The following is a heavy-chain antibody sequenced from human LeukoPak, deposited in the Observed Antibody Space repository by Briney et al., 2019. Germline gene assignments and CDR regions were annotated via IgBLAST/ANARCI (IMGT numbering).Heavy chain of an antibody. CDR2: IYTSGST. Sequence: PSETLSLTCTVSGGSISSYYWSWIRQPAGKGLEWIGRIYTSGSTNYNPSLKSRVTMSVDTSKNQFSLKLSSVTAADTAVYYCAGKIAGSSYYYYYYYMDVWGKGTTVTVSS. CDR1: GGSISSYY. CDR3: AGKIAGSSYYYYYYYMDV. V-gene: IGHV4-4*07. J-gene: IGHJ6*03. D-gene: IGHD2/OR15-2a*01.